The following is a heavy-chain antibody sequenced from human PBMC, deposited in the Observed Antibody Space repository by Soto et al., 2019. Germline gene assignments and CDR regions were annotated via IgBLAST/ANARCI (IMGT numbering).Heavy chain of an antibody. CDR1: DDFISSYY. CDR3: ARPAAIYDFWSGYYGWAFDI. J-gene: IGHJ3*02. CDR2: VSTDGAT. D-gene: IGHD3-3*01. Sequence: SETLSLTCTVSDDFISSYYWNWIRQPAGKGLEWIGRVSTDGATNYNPSLESRVTMSVDTSKNQFSLKLTSVTAADTAVYYCARPAAIYDFWSGYYGWAFDIWGQGTMVTVSS. V-gene: IGHV4-4*07.